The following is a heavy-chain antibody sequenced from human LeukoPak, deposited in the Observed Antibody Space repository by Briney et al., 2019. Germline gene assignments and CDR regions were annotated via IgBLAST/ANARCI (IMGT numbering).Heavy chain of an antibody. CDR2: IGTAGDP. J-gene: IGHJ4*02. CDR1: GFTFSSYD. CDR3: ARDVPIVVVTASPFDY. D-gene: IGHD2-21*02. V-gene: IGHV3-13*05. Sequence: GGSLRLSCAASGFTFSSYDMHWVRQATGKGLEWVSAIGTAGDPYYPGSVKGRFTISRDNAKNSLYLQMNSPRDEDTAVYYCARDVPIVVVTASPFDYWGQGTLVTVSS.